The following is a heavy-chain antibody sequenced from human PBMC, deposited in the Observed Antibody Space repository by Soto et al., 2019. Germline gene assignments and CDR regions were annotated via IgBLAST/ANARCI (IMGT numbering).Heavy chain of an antibody. CDR2: ISSSSSTI. D-gene: IGHD6-13*01. V-gene: IGHV3-48*01. CDR1: GFTFSSYS. CDR3: ARDLGSSWYPEYFQH. Sequence: GGSLRLSCAASGFTFSSYSMNWVRQAPGKGLEWVSYISSSSSTIYYADSVKGRFTISRDNAKNSLYLQMNSLRAEDTAVYYCARDLGSSWYPEYFQHSGQGTLVTVSS. J-gene: IGHJ1*01.